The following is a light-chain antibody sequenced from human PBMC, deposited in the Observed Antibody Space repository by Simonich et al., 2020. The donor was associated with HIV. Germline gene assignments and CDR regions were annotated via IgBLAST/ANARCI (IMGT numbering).Light chain of an antibody. Sequence: QSALTQPPSASGSPGQSVTISCTGTSSDVGGYNDFSWYQQPPGKSPKLLIYDVSKRPTGVSHRFSSSKSGNTASLTISGLQTEDAADYYCSSYSSSITWVFGGGTKLTVL. J-gene: IGLJ3*02. V-gene: IGLV2-8*01. CDR1: SSDVGGYND. CDR2: DVS. CDR3: SSYSSSITWV.